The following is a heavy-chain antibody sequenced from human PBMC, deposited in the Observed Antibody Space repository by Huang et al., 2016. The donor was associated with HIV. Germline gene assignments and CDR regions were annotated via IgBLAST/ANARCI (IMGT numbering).Heavy chain of an antibody. D-gene: IGHD3-22*01. CDR2: INPSDGST. Sequence: QVQLVQSGAEVKKPGASVKVSCKASGYAFTSYYMHWVRQAPGQGLGWRGIINPSDGSTRYAQKVQGRGTTTRDTSTNTVFMELSSLRSEDTAVYYCARDRDFYDSSGYWGFNYFDYWGQGTLVTVSS. CDR1: GYAFTSYY. J-gene: IGHJ4*02. V-gene: IGHV1-46*01. CDR3: ARDRDFYDSSGYWGFNYFDY.